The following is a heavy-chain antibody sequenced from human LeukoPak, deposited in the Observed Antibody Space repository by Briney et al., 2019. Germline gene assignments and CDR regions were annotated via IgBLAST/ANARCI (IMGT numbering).Heavy chain of an antibody. CDR3: ASAVQTYYYDSSGFDY. J-gene: IGHJ4*02. V-gene: IGHV1-2*02. Sequence: ASVKVSCKASGYTFTGYYMHWVRQAPGQGLEWMGWINPNSGGTNYAQKFQGKVTMTRDTSISTAHMELSRLRSDDTAVYYCASAVQTYYYDSSGFDYWGQGTLVTVSS. CDR2: INPNSGGT. CDR1: GYTFTGYY. D-gene: IGHD3-22*01.